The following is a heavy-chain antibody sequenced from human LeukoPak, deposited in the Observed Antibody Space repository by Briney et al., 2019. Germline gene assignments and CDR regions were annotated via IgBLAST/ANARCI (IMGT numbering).Heavy chain of an antibody. J-gene: IGHJ6*01. Sequence: SVKVSCKASGGTFSSYTISWVRQAPGQGLEWMGRIIPILGIANYAQKFQGRGTITADKSTSTAYMELSSLKSEDTALCYCARVGYGSGSFYYCYGMVVWGEGTTVTVSS. D-gene: IGHD3-10*01. CDR3: ARVGYGSGSFYYCYGMVV. CDR1: GGTFSSYT. CDR2: IIPILGIA. V-gene: IGHV1-69*02.